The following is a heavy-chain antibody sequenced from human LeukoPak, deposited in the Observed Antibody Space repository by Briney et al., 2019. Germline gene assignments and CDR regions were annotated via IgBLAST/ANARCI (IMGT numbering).Heavy chain of an antibody. Sequence: ASVKASCKASGYTFTGYYMHWVRQAPGQGLERMGRINPNSGGTNYAQKFQGRVTMTRDTSISTAYMELSRLRSDDTAVYYCARVPITMIVVVLCDYWGQGTLVSVSS. CDR3: ARVPITMIVVVLCDY. D-gene: IGHD3-22*01. V-gene: IGHV1-2*06. CDR2: INPNSGGT. CDR1: GYTFTGYY. J-gene: IGHJ4*02.